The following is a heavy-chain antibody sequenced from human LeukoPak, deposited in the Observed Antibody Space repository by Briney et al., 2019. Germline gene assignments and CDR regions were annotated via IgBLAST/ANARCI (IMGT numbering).Heavy chain of an antibody. D-gene: IGHD5-24*01. CDR1: GYTFTRYG. Sequence: GASVKVSCKASGYTFTRYGISWVRQAPGQGLEWMGWISAYNGNTNYAQNLQGRVTMTTDTPASIVYKELRSLTSDDTAVYYCARGGGYNDYWGQGTLVTVSS. J-gene: IGHJ4*02. CDR2: ISAYNGNT. CDR3: ARGGGYNDY. V-gene: IGHV1-18*01.